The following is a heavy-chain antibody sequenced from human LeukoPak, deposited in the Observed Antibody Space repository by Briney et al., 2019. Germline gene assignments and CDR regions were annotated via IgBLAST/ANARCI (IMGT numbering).Heavy chain of an antibody. Sequence: GGSLRLSCEASGFSFITYAMYWVRRAPGKGLEYVSAISPNGGTTYYANSVKDRFTISRDNSKNTLYLQMGSLRAEDTAVYYCARVKGYYYYYYMDVWGKGTTVTVSS. CDR3: ARVKGYYYYYYMDV. V-gene: IGHV3-64*01. J-gene: IGHJ6*03. CDR1: GFSFITYA. CDR2: ISPNGGTT.